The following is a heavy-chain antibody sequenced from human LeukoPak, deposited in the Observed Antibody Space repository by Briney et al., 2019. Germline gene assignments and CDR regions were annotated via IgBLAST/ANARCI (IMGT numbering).Heavy chain of an antibody. J-gene: IGHJ5*02. D-gene: IGHD3-22*01. CDR2: FHPGDSES. Sequence: GESLKISCKGSGYSFTSYWIGWVRQMPGKGLEWMGIFHPGDSESRYSPSFQGQVTMSADQTITTAYLQWNSLKASDTAMYFCARTIAFYYDSSSYMDLWGQGTLVTVSS. CDR1: GYSFTSYW. CDR3: ARTIAFYYDSSSYMDL. V-gene: IGHV5-51*01.